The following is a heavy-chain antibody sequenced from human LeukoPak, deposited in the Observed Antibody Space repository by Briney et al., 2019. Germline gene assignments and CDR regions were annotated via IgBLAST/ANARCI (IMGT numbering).Heavy chain of an antibody. V-gene: IGHV4-59*01. CDR2: IYYRGST. D-gene: IGHD3-22*01. CDR1: GGSINGYY. CDR3: ARADYPTSAYYYTFDY. J-gene: IGHJ4*02. Sequence: SETLSLTCTVSGGSINGYYWSWIPQPPEKGLEWIGYIYYRGSTNYNPSLKSRVTMSVDTSRNQFSLKLSSMTAAVTAVYYCARADYPTSAYYYTFDYWGQGTLVTVSS.